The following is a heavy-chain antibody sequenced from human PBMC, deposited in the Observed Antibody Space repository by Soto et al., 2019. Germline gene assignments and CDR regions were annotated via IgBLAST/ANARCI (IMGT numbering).Heavy chain of an antibody. V-gene: IGHV1-18*01. Sequence: ASVKVSCKASGYTFTSSGISWVRQAPGQGLEWMGWISAYNGNTNYAQKLQGRVTMTTDTSTSTAYMELRSLRSDDTAVYYCARLALGWLNDAFDIWGQGTMVTVSS. CDR1: GYTFTSSG. J-gene: IGHJ3*02. CDR3: ARLALGWLNDAFDI. D-gene: IGHD3-3*01. CDR2: ISAYNGNT.